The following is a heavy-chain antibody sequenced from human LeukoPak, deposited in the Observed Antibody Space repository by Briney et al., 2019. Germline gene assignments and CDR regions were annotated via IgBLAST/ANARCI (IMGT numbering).Heavy chain of an antibody. CDR3: ARSEIRHLIVPAAMIGWFDP. CDR1: GYTFTSYG. Sequence: ASVKVSRKASGYTFTSYGISWVRQAPGQGLEWMGWISAYNGNTNYAQKLQGRVTMTTDTSTSTAYMELRSLRSDDTAVYYCARSEIRHLIVPAAMIGWFDPWGQGTLVTVSS. D-gene: IGHD2-2*01. CDR2: ISAYNGNT. V-gene: IGHV1-18*01. J-gene: IGHJ5*02.